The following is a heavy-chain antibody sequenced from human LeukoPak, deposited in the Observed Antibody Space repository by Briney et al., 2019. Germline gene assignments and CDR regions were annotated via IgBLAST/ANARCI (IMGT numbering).Heavy chain of an antibody. Sequence: PSETLSLTCTVSGGSISSYYWSWIRQPPGKGLEWIGEINHSGSTNYNPPLKSRVTISVDTSKNQFSLKLSSVTAADTAVYYCARLEIPSGMDVWGQGTTVTVSS. CDR2: INHSGST. CDR3: ARLEIPSGMDV. J-gene: IGHJ6*02. CDR1: GGSISSYY. D-gene: IGHD5-24*01. V-gene: IGHV4-34*01.